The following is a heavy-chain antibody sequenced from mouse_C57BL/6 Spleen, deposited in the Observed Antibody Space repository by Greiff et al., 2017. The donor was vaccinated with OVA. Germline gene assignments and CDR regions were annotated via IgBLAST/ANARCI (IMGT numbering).Heavy chain of an antibody. J-gene: IGHJ2*01. CDR1: GYTFTSYW. D-gene: IGHD1-1*02. CDR2: IYPSDSET. CDR3: ARNYSYYFDY. Sequence: VQLQQPGAELVRPGSSVKLSCKASGYTFTSYWMDWVKQRPGQGLEWIGNIYPSDSETHYNQKFKDKATLTVDKSSSTAYMQLSSLTSEDSAVYYCARNYSYYFDYWGQGTTLTVSS. V-gene: IGHV1-61*01.